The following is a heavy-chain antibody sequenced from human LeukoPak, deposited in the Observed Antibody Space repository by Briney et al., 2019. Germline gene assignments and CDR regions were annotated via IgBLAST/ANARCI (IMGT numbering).Heavy chain of an antibody. J-gene: IGHJ4*02. CDR1: GDXISNYY. Sequence: PSETLSLTCSVSGDXISNYYCSWIRQPAGKGLEYIGRIDTSGSTNYNPSLKSRVTMSVDTSKNQFSLKLNSVAAADTAMYYCARTTGYYNSGWADFDYWGQGTLVTVSS. CDR3: ARTTGYYNSGWADFDY. V-gene: IGHV4-4*07. D-gene: IGHD6-19*01. CDR2: IDTSGST.